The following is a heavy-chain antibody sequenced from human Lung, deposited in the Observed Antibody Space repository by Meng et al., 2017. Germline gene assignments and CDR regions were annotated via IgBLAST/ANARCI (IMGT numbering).Heavy chain of an antibody. CDR3: SWDDRAVSDY. V-gene: IGHV3-15*01. Sequence: EVPLVELVGDLVKPCGSLSLSCAASGFYFSNAWMSWVRQAPGKGLEWVGRIKSNTDGGTAEYAAPVTGRFTISRDDSKSTLYLQLSGLTTDDTGVYYCSWDDRAVSDYWGQGTLVIVSS. CDR1: GFYFSNAW. J-gene: IGHJ4*02. D-gene: IGHD3-9*01. CDR2: IKSNTDGGTA.